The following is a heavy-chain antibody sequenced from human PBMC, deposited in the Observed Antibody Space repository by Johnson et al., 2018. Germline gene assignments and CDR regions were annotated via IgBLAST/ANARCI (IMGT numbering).Heavy chain of an antibody. CDR3: ARDGGYGVLYWDALDI. V-gene: IGHV3-9*01. CDR1: GFTFDDYA. D-gene: IGHD4-17*01. Sequence: VQLVESGGGLVQPGRSLRLSCAASGFTFDDYAMHWVRQAPGKGLEWVSGISWNSGSIGYADSVKGRFHIPRDNAKNSLYLQMNSLRAEDPDGYFCARDGGYGVLYWDALDIWGQGTMVTVSS. J-gene: IGHJ3*02. CDR2: ISWNSGSI.